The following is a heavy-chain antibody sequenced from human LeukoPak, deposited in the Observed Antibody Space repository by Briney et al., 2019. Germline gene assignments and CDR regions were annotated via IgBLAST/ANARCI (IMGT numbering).Heavy chain of an antibody. CDR2: ISSSSSTI. Sequence: GGSLRLSCAASGFTFSSYSMNWVRQAPGKGLEWVSYISSSSSTIYYADSVKGRFTISRDNAKNSLYLQMNSLRAEDTAVYYCARSSYDSSGYYESTDYWGQGALVTVSS. V-gene: IGHV3-48*04. D-gene: IGHD3-22*01. J-gene: IGHJ4*02. CDR1: GFTFSSYS. CDR3: ARSSYDSSGYYESTDY.